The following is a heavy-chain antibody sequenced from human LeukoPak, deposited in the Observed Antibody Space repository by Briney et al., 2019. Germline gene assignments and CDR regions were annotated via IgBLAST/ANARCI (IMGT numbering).Heavy chain of an antibody. V-gene: IGHV3-23*01. CDR3: ANCRRYSSGWCNWLGR. J-gene: IGHJ5*02. CDR1: GFTFSSYA. Sequence: GGSLRLSCPPSGFTFSSYAMSWVRQAPGAGLEWVSARSGSGGNRYYADSMKGRFTISRDNPKTSLFLHMSSLRAEDTAVYFCANCRRYSSGWCNWLGRWGQGTQVSV. D-gene: IGHD6-19*01. CDR2: RSGSGGNR.